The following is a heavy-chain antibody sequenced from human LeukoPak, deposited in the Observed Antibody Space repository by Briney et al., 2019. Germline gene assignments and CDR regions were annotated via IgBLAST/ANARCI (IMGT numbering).Heavy chain of an antibody. D-gene: IGHD5-12*01. CDR3: ARTPGGGYVYYYGMDV. CDR2: IFDSGST. J-gene: IGHJ6*02. CDR1: GGSVSSGSYY. Sequence: SETLSLTCTVSGGSVSSGSYYWGWIRQPPEKGLEWIGYIFDSGSTNYNPSLKSRVTISVDTSKNQISLKLSSVTAADTAVYYCARTPGGGYVYYYGMDVWGQGTTVTVSS. V-gene: IGHV4-61*01.